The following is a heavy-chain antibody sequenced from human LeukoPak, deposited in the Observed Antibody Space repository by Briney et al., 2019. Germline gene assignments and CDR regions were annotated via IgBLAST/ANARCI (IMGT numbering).Heavy chain of an antibody. CDR3: ARVPVNGHVDTAMVLSY. D-gene: IGHD5-18*01. Sequence: ASVKVSCTASGYTFASYAMNWVRQAPGQGLEWMGWINTNTGNPTYAQGLTGRFVFSLDTSVSTAYLQISSLKAEDTAVYYCARVPVNGHVDTAMVLSYWGQGTLVTVSS. J-gene: IGHJ4*02. CDR1: GYTFASYA. V-gene: IGHV7-4-1*02. CDR2: INTNTGNP.